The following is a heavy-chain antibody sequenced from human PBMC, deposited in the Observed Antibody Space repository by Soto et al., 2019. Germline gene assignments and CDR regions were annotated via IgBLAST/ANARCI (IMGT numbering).Heavy chain of an antibody. Sequence: NPSETLSLTCTVSGGSISSYYWSWIRQPPGKGLEWIGYIYYSGSTNYNPSLKSRVTISVDTSKNQFSLKLSSVTAADTAVYYCARTWYSSSWYVDWFDPWGQGTLVTVSS. J-gene: IGHJ5*02. CDR2: IYYSGST. CDR3: ARTWYSSSWYVDWFDP. V-gene: IGHV4-59*01. CDR1: GGSISSYY. D-gene: IGHD6-13*01.